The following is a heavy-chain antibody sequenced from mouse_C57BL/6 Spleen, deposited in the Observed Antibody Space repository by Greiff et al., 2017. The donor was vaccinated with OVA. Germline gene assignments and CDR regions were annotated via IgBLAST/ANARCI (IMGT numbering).Heavy chain of an antibody. D-gene: IGHD2-4*01. Sequence: QVQLQQPGAELVKPGASVKLSCKASCYTFTSYWMHWVKPRPGRGLELIGRIDPNSGGTKYNEKFKSKATRTVDNPSSTAYMQLSSLTSEDSAVYYCATRKCDCRMCYFDDWGQGTTLTVSS. CDR3: ATRKCDCRMCYFDD. J-gene: IGHJ2*01. V-gene: IGHV1-72*01. CDR1: CYTFTSYW. CDR2: IDPNSGGT.